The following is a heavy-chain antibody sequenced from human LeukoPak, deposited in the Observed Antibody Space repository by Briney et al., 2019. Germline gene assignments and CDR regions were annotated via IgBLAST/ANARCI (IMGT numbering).Heavy chain of an antibody. CDR3: VREKFDP. J-gene: IGHJ5*02. V-gene: IGHV3-74*01. CDR1: GFAFSSYW. Sequence: PGGSLRLSCAASGFAFSSYWMHWVRQAPGTGLVWVSRINPDGTSTSYADSVKGRFTISRDNAKNTLYLQMNSLRAEDTAVYYCVREKFDPWGQGTLVTVSS. CDR2: INPDGTST.